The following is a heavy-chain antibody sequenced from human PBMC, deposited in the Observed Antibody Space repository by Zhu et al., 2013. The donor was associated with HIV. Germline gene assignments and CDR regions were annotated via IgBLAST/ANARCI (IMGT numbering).Heavy chain of an antibody. V-gene: IGHV1-69*01. CDR3: ARGLLDRLAYCGGDCYFFFDY. J-gene: IGHJ4*02. CDR2: IIPIFGTA. D-gene: IGHD2-21*02. Sequence: QVQLVQSGAEVKKPGSSVKVSCKASGGTFSSYAISWVRQAPGQGLEWMGGIIPIFGTANYAQKFQGRVTITADESTSTAYMELSSLRSEDTAVYYCARGLLDRLAYCGGDCYFFFDYWGQGTLVTVSS. CDR1: GGTFSSYA.